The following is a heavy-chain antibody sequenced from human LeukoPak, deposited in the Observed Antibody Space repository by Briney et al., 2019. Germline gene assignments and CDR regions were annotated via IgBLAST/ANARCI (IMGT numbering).Heavy chain of an antibody. D-gene: IGHD6-13*01. J-gene: IGHJ6*02. CDR3: ARGLDDSSWQRLYYYYYGMDV. CDR1: GYTFTSYD. Sequence: ASVKVSRKASGYTFTSYDINWVRQATGQGLEWMGWMNPNSGNTGYAQKFQGRVTMTRNTSISTAYMELSSLRSEDTAVYYCARGLDDSSWQRLYYYYYGMDVWGQGTTVTVSS. V-gene: IGHV1-8*01. CDR2: MNPNSGNT.